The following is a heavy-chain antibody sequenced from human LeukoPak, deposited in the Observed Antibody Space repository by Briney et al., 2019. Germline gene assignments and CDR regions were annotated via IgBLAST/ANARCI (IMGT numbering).Heavy chain of an antibody. CDR2: IRQDGDTK. CDR3: ARSLPYGTTWYGRSDF. J-gene: IGHJ4*02. V-gene: IGHV3-7*03. D-gene: IGHD6-13*01. CDR1: GFPFNAYW. Sequence: AGGSLRLSCAASGFPFNAYWMTWVRQAPGKGLEWVANIRQDGDTKYYVDSVKGRFTISRDNAMYSLYLQMNSLRAEDTAIYYCARSLPYGTTWYGRSDFWGQGTLVTVSS.